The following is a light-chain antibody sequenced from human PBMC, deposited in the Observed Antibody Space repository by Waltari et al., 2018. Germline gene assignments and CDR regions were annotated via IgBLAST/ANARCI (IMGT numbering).Light chain of an antibody. J-gene: IGKJ1*01. Sequence: EIVMTQSPATLSVSPGDRATLSCRASQRINSNLAWYQQKPGQAPRLLIYGASPRATGIPARFAGTGSGTEFTLTISSLQSEDFAVYYCQQYNNWPRTFGQGTKVEIK. CDR2: GAS. V-gene: IGKV3-15*01. CDR1: QRINSN. CDR3: QQYNNWPRT.